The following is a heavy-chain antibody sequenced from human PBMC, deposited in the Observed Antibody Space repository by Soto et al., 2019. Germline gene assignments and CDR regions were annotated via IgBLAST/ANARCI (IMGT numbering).Heavy chain of an antibody. CDR2: ISGSGGST. CDR1: GFTFSSYA. V-gene: IGHV3-23*01. CDR3: ASLYCSSTSCYTAAFDL. J-gene: IGHJ3*01. Sequence: PGGSLRLSCAASGFTFSSYAMSWVRQAPGKGLEWVSAISGSGGSTYYADSVKGRFTISRDNSKNTLYLQMNSLRAEDTAVYYCASLYCSSTSCYTAAFDLWGHGTMVT. D-gene: IGHD2-2*02.